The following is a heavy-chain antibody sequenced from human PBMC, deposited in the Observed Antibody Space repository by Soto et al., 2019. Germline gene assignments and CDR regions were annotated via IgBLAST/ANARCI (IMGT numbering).Heavy chain of an antibody. V-gene: IGHV3-23*01. CDR1: GFTFSSYA. CDR2: ISGSGGST. Sequence: GGSLRLSCAASGFTFSSYAMSWVRQAPGKGLEWVSAISGSGGSTYYADSVKGRFTISRDNSKNTLYLQMNSLRAEDTAVYYCAKDGVAGTTEYYFDYWGQGTLVTVSS. D-gene: IGHD6-19*01. CDR3: AKDGVAGTTEYYFDY. J-gene: IGHJ4*02.